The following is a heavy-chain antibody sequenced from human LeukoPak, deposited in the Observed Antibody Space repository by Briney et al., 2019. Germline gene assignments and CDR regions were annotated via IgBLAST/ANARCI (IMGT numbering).Heavy chain of an antibody. CDR3: VRDMGYYDKV. V-gene: IGHV3-74*01. J-gene: IGHJ4*02. Sequence: GGSLRLSCATSGFTFSTSLMHWVRQAPGKGLVWVSRINTDGNTRDYADSVKGRFTISRDNAKNTLYLQMNSLRADDTAVYYCVRDMGYYDKVWGQGTLVTVSS. CDR2: INTDGNTR. D-gene: IGHD3-22*01. CDR1: GFTFSTSL.